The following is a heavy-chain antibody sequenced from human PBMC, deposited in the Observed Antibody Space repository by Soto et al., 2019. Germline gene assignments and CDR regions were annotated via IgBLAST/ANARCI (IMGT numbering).Heavy chain of an antibody. J-gene: IGHJ5*02. V-gene: IGHV3-30*03. CDR3: ARETLDCSSTSCLGKKNWFDP. Sequence: PGGSLRLSCAASGFTFSDYGMHWVRQAPGKGLEWVAVISYDGSNKYYADSVKGRFTISRDNSKNTLYLQMNSLRAEDTAVYYCARETLDCSSTSCLGKKNWFDPWGQGTLVTVSS. CDR2: ISYDGSNK. D-gene: IGHD2-2*01. CDR1: GFTFSDYG.